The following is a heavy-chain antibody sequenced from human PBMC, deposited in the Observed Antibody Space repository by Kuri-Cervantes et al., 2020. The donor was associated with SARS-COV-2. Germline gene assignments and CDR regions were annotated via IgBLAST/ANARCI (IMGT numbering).Heavy chain of an antibody. CDR3: AISFRDFWSGWDAFDI. CDR2: TYYRSKWYN. J-gene: IGHJ3*02. CDR1: GDSVSSNSAV. V-gene: IGHV6-1*01. Sequence: SQTLSLTCAISGDSVSSNSAVWNWIRQSPSRGLEWLGRTYYRSKWYNDYAVSVKSRITINPDTSKNQFSLQLNSVTPEDTAVYYCAISFRDFWSGWDAFDIWGQGTMVTVSS. D-gene: IGHD3-3*01.